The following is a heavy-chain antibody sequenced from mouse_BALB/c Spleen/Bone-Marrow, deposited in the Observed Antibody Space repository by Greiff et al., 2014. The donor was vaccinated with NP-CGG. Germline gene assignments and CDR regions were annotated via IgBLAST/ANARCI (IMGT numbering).Heavy chain of an antibody. CDR3: TRRDYDLFGY. Sequence: VQLKESGGGLVQPGGSMKLSCVASGFTFNNYWMNWVRQSPEKGLEWVAEIRLKSNNYATHYAESVKGRFTISRDDSKSSVYLQMNNLRAEDTGIYYCTRRDYDLFGYWGQGTLVTVSA. J-gene: IGHJ3*01. V-gene: IGHV6-6*02. D-gene: IGHD2-4*01. CDR1: GFTFNNYW. CDR2: IRLKSNNYAT.